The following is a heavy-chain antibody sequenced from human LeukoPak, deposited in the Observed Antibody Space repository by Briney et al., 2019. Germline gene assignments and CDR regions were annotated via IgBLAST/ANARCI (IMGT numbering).Heavy chain of an antibody. Sequence: ASVKVSCKASGYTFTSYGISWVRQAPGQGLEWMGWISAYNGNTNYAQKLQGRVTMTTDTSTSTAYMELRSLRSDDKAVYYCARDYITMVRGVRVQGAFDIWGQGTMVTVSS. D-gene: IGHD3-10*01. CDR1: GYTFTSYG. CDR3: ARDYITMVRGVRVQGAFDI. J-gene: IGHJ3*02. CDR2: ISAYNGNT. V-gene: IGHV1-18*01.